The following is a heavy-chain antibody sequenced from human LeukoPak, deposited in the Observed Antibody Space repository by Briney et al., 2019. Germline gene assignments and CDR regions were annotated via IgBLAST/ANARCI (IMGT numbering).Heavy chain of an antibody. CDR1: GFIFRNYA. D-gene: IGHD3/OR15-3a*01. CDR2: IRFDGS. CDR3: TREDWDFDS. Sequence: TGGSLRLFCAASGFIFRNYAMHWVRQAPGKGLTLVACIRFDGSKYGDSVKGRFTISRNNPNNMAYLEMDSLRKEDTAVYYCTREDWDFDSWGQGTLVIVSS. J-gene: IGHJ5*01. V-gene: IGHV3-30*02.